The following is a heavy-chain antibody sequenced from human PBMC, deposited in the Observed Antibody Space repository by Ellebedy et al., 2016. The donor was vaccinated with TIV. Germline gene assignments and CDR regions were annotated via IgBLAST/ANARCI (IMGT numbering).Heavy chain of an antibody. CDR3: ARDVDTAMAFDY. Sequence: PGGSLRLSCAASGFTLSSYAMSWVRQAPGKGLEWVSAISSNGGSTYYANSVKGRFTISRDNSKNTLYLQMGSLRAEDMAVYYCARDVDTAMAFDYWGQGTLVTVSS. J-gene: IGHJ4*02. CDR1: GFTLSSYA. V-gene: IGHV3-64*01. CDR2: ISSNGGST. D-gene: IGHD5-18*01.